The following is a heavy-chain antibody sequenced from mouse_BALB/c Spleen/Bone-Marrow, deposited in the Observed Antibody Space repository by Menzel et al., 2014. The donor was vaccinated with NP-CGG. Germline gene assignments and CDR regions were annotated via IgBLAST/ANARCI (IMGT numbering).Heavy chain of an antibody. V-gene: IGHV1-67*01. CDR1: GYTFTDYA. CDR3: ARSPYYGNYFDN. Sequence: VHLVESGPELVRPGESVKISCKGSGYTFTDYAMHWVKQSHAKSLEWIGVISIYYDNTNYNQKFKGKATMTVDKSSSTAYIELARLTSEDSAIYYCARSPYYGNYFDNWGQGTTLTVSS. J-gene: IGHJ2*01. D-gene: IGHD2-10*01. CDR2: ISIYYDNT.